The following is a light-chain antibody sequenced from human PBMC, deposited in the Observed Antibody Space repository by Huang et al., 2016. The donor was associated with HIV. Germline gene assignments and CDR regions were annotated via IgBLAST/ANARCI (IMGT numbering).Light chain of an antibody. CDR2: KFS. J-gene: IGKJ1*01. V-gene: IGKV2-30*02. CDR1: QTLVHTDGNTY. CDR3: MQGTHWPPGT. Sequence: DVIMTQSPLLLPVTLGQPAAISCRSSQTLVHTDGNTYLNWFLQRPGQSPRRLIYKFSNRESGDPDRFTGSGSGIEFTLTISRMEAEDVGIYYCMQGTHWPPGTFGQGTNMEIK.